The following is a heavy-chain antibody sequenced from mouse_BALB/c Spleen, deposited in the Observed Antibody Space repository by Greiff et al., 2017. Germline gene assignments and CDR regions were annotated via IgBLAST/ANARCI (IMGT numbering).Heavy chain of an antibody. D-gene: IGHD1-2*01. CDR2: INSNGGST. Sequence: EVQVVESGGGLVKLGGSLKLSCAASGFTFSSYYMSWVRQTPEKRLELVAAINSNGGSTYYPDTVKGRFTISRDNAKNTLYLQMSSLKSEDTALYYCARGTTATYWYFDVWGAGTTVTVSS. J-gene: IGHJ1*01. CDR1: GFTFSSYY. CDR3: ARGTTATYWYFDV. V-gene: IGHV5-6-2*01.